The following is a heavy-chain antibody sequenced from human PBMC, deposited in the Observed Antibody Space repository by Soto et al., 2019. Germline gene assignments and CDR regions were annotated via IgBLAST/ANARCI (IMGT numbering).Heavy chain of an antibody. V-gene: IGHV4-59*01. D-gene: IGHD3-9*01. CDR1: GGSISSYY. CDR3: ARNNYDILTGFYYYGMDV. Sequence: PSETLSLTCTVSGGSISSYYCSWIRQPPGKGLEWIGYIYYSGSTNYNPSLKSRVTISVDTSKNQFSLKLSSVTAADTAVYYCARNNYDILTGFYYYGMDVWGQGTTVTVSS. J-gene: IGHJ6*02. CDR2: IYYSGST.